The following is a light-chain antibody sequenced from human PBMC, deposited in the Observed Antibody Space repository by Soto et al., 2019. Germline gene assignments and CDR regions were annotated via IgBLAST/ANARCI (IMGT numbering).Light chain of an antibody. CDR2: EVS. V-gene: IGLV2-8*01. CDR3: SAYVGSNNYV. Sequence: QSVLTQPPSASGSPGQSVTISCTGTSSDVGAYKYVSWYQQHPGKAPKLMIYEVSKRPSGVPDRFSGSKSGNTASLTVSGLQADDEADYYCSAYVGSNNYVFGTVTKVTV. J-gene: IGLJ1*01. CDR1: SSDVGAYKY.